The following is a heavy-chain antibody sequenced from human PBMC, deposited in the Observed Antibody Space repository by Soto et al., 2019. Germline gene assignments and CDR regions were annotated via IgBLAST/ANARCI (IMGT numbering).Heavy chain of an antibody. CDR3: ARDTPEGGFDP. Sequence: SETLSLTCAVSGGSISSGGYSWNWIRQPPGKGLEWIGYIYHSGSTYYNPSLKSRVTMSIDRSKNHFSLKLSSVTAADTAVYFCARDTPEGGFDPWGQGTLVTVS. D-gene: IGHD2-15*01. V-gene: IGHV4-30-2*01. CDR2: IYHSGST. CDR1: GGSISSGGYS. J-gene: IGHJ5*02.